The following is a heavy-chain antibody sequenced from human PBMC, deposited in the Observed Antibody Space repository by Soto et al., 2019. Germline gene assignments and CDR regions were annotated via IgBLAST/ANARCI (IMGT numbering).Heavy chain of an antibody. J-gene: IGHJ4*02. D-gene: IGHD3-22*01. CDR1: GYGFTKYL. CDR3: ARRGDSSGYMDY. Sequence: GQSVKVSCKGSGYGFTKYLISWVRQMPGKGLEWMGIIYPGDSDTRYSPSFQGQVTISADKSISTAYLQWSSLKASDTAIYYCARRGDSSGYMDYWGQGILVTVSS. V-gene: IGHV5-51*01. CDR2: IYPGDSDT.